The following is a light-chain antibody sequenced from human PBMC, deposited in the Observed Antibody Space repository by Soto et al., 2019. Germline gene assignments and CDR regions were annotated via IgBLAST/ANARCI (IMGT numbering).Light chain of an antibody. CDR2: GAS. Sequence: EIVLTQSPFTLSLSPVERSTLSFRASQSVSNNYLARYQQKPGQAPRLLIYGASNRATGIPDRFSGSGSGTDFTLTISRLEPEDFAVYYCQRYGSSGTFGQGTKVDIK. CDR1: QSVSNNY. J-gene: IGKJ1*01. V-gene: IGKV3-20*01. CDR3: QRYGSSGT.